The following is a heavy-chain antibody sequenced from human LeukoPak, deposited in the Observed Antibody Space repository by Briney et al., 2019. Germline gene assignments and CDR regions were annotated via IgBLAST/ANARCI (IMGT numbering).Heavy chain of an antibody. Sequence: ASVKVTCKASGYTFTGYYMHWVRQAPGQGLEWMGWINPKSGGTNYAQNFQGRVTMTRDTSISIAYMELSSLRSDDTAVYYCARDFLRYSTTTSCYDVVFDYWGQGTLVTVSS. CDR1: GYTFTGYY. J-gene: IGHJ4*02. CDR2: INPKSGGT. D-gene: IGHD2-2*01. V-gene: IGHV1-2*02. CDR3: ARDFLRYSTTTSCYDVVFDY.